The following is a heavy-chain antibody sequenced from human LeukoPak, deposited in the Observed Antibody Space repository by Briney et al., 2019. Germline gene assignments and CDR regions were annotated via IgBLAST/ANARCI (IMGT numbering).Heavy chain of an antibody. Sequence: ASVKVSCKASGYTFTSYGISWVRQAPGQGLEWMGWISAYNGNTNYAQKLQGRVTMTTDTSTSTAYMELRSLRSDDTAVYYCARELWFGESSSNWFDPWGQGTLVTVSS. J-gene: IGHJ5*02. CDR3: ARELWFGESSSNWFDP. D-gene: IGHD3-10*01. V-gene: IGHV1-18*01. CDR2: ISAYNGNT. CDR1: GYTFTSYG.